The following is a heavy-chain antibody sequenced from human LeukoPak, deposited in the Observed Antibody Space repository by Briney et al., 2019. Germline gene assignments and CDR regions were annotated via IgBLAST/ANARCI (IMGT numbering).Heavy chain of an antibody. V-gene: IGHV3-30*02. CDR2: VHYGGSNK. J-gene: IGHJ4*02. CDR3: ASTQRGDYFDY. D-gene: IGHD2-15*01. Sequence: GSLRLSCAASGFTFSSYGMHWVRQAPGKGLEWVAFVHYGGSNKYYADSVKGRFAISRDNSKNTLYLQMNSLRAEDTAVYYCASTQRGDYFDYWGQGTLVTVSS. CDR1: GFTFSSYG.